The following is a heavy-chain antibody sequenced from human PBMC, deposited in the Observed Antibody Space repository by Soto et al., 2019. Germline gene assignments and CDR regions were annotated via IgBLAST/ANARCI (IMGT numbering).Heavy chain of an antibody. Sequence: ITLKESGPTLVKPTQTLPLTCTFSGFSLTTDKVGVGWIRQPPGEALEWLAVIHWDASKTFRPSWESRLTITKDPSKNQVALTMTNMDSLDTATYYCAHAYGGRSLYWGQGTLVTVSS. D-gene: IGHD1-26*01. CDR1: GFSLTTDKVG. CDR2: IHWDASK. V-gene: IGHV2-5*02. CDR3: AHAYGGRSLY. J-gene: IGHJ4*02.